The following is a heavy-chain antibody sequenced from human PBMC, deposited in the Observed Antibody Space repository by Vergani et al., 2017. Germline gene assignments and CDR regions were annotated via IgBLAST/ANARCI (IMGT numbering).Heavy chain of an antibody. CDR3: ARHTTYTDS. V-gene: IGHV5-51*01. CDR2: IYPADSDT. J-gene: IGHJ4*02. D-gene: IGHD1-1*01. CDR1: EYSFGNYW. Sequence: EVALVQSGPEMRKPGESLKISCKGSEYSFGNYWIGWVRQMPGKGLGWMGIIYPADSDTRYGPSFQGQVTISADKSISTAFLQWDRLKASDPALYYCARHTTYTDSWGQGTLVTVSS.